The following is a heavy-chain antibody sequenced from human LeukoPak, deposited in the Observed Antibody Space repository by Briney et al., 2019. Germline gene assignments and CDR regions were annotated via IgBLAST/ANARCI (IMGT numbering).Heavy chain of an antibody. CDR1: GGSISTYY. CDR3: AREGGFYRPLDY. D-gene: IGHD3-3*01. J-gene: IGHJ4*02. CDR2: IYYSGST. V-gene: IGHV4-59*01. Sequence: PSETLSLTCTVSGGSISTYYWSWIRQPPGKGLEGIGYIYYSGSTNYNPSLKSRVTISVDTSKKQFSLKLSSVTAADTAVYYCAREGGFYRPLDYSGQGTLVTVSS.